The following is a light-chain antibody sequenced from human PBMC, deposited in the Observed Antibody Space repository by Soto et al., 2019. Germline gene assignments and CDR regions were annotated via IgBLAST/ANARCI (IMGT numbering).Light chain of an antibody. CDR3: CSYAGSDPFDVL. CDR1: SSDVGSYNL. Sequence: QSALTQPASVSGSPGQSITISCTGISSDVGSYNLVSWYRQYPGKAPKLMIYEGSKRPSGVSNRFSGSKSGDTASLTISGLQAEDEGDYYCCSYAGSDPFDVLFGGGTKLTVL. CDR2: EGS. J-gene: IGLJ2*01. V-gene: IGLV2-23*01.